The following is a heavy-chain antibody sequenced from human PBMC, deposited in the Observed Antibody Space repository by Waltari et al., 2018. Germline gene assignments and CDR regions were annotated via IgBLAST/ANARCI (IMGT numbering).Heavy chain of an antibody. Sequence: QAQLVQSGHEKKKPGASVRVSCTTSGYSFPNYGISWLRQATRQGLEWMGWISTYTGNTDYAQKFRGRVTMTTETSTNTAYLDLRGLTSDDTAIYFCARDREYSSGSPPAYWGQGTLVTVSS. CDR2: ISTYTGNT. D-gene: IGHD6-19*01. CDR3: ARDREYSSGSPPAY. J-gene: IGHJ4*02. CDR1: GYSFPNYG. V-gene: IGHV1-18*01.